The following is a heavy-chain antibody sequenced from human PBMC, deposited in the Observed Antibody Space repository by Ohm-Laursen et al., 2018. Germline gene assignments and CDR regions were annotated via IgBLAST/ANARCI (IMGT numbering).Heavy chain of an antibody. CDR3: TREHFGGADY. Sequence: TLSLTCAVSGYSISSTYHWGWVRQPPGKGLEWIGSVFHSGNTYYNPSLKSRLTISVDTSKNQFSLRLTSVTAADTAVYYCTREHFGGADYWGQGTLVTVSS. V-gene: IGHV4-38-2*02. CDR1: GYSISSTYH. J-gene: IGHJ4*02. D-gene: IGHD3-10*01. CDR2: VFHSGNT.